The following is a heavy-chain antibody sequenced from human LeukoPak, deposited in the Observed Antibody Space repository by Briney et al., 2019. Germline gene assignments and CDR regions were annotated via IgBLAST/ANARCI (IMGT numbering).Heavy chain of an antibody. CDR2: IDPNGGST. V-gene: IGHV1-46*02. D-gene: IGHD2-2*01. CDR3: ARECTSCYSHHDAFDI. CDR1: AYTFNGYL. Sequence: ASVKVSCKASAYTFNGYLIHWVRQAPGQGLEWMGLIDPNGGSTGYAQRFQGRVTVTRDTSTSTVYMELSSLRSEDTAVYYCARECTSCYSHHDAFDIWGQGTMVTVSS. J-gene: IGHJ3*02.